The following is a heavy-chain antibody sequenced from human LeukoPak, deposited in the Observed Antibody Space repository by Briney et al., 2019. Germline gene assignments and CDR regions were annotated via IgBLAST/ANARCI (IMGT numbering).Heavy chain of an antibody. J-gene: IGHJ4*02. D-gene: IGHD2-15*01. CDR3: ARPYCSGGSCYLDY. CDR1: GYTFSDYY. Sequence: PGGSLRLSFAASGYTFSDYYLSWIRQAPGKGLGGVLYISSSGSTIYYADSVKGRFTISRDNAKNSLYLQMNSLRAEDTAVYYCARPYCSGGSCYLDYWGQGTLVTVSS. CDR2: ISSSGSTI. V-gene: IGHV3-11*04.